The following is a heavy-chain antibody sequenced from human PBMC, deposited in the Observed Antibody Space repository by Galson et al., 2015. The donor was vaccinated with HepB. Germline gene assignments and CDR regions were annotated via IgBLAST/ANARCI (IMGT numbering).Heavy chain of an antibody. Sequence: SVKVSCKASGYTFTGYAMHWVRQAPGQRLEWMGWINAGNGNTKYSQKFQGRVTITRDTSASTAYMELSSLRSEDTAVYYCARTELPYDILTGYYSGPNWFDPWGQGTLVTVSS. V-gene: IGHV1-3*01. CDR2: INAGNGNT. CDR3: ARTELPYDILTGYYSGPNWFDP. CDR1: GYTFTGYA. J-gene: IGHJ5*02. D-gene: IGHD3-9*01.